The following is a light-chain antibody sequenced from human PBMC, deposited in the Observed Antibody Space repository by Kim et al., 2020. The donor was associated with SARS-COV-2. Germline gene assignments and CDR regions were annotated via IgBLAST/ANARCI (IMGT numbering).Light chain of an antibody. CDR1: QSISSY. CDR3: QQSYSTPRDT. V-gene: IGKV1-39*01. J-gene: IGKJ2*01. Sequence: DIQMTQSPSSLSASVGDRVTITCRASQSISSYLNWYQQKPGKAPKLLIYAASSLQSGVPSRFSGSGSGTDFTLTISSLQPVDFATYYCQQSYSTPRDTFGQGTKLEI. CDR2: AAS.